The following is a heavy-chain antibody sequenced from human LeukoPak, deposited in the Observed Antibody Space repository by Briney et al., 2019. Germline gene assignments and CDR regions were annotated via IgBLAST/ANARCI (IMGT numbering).Heavy chain of an antibody. CDR1: GGSISSSNW. J-gene: IGHJ4*02. CDR3: ARDGAAGSSWYYFDY. V-gene: IGHV4-4*02. CDR2: IYHSGST. Sequence: PSGTLSLTCAVSGGSISSSNWWSWVRQPPGQGLEWIGEIYHSGSTNYNPSLKSRVTISVDKSKNQFSLKLSSVTAADTAVYYCARDGAAGSSWYYFDYWGQGTLVTVSS. D-gene: IGHD6-13*01.